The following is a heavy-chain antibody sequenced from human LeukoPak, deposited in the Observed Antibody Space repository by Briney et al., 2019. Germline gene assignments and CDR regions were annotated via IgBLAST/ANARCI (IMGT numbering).Heavy chain of an antibody. V-gene: IGHV3-53*01. Sequence: GGSLRLSCAASGFTVDRNYLSWVRQAPGKGLEWVSTIYTGGNTYYAASVKGRFTISRDFSKNTVFLHMNSLRAEDAAMYYCARGDDSGYYDYFDYWGQGALVTVSS. J-gene: IGHJ4*02. CDR1: GFTVDRNY. D-gene: IGHD3-22*01. CDR2: IYTGGNT. CDR3: ARGDDSGYYDYFDY.